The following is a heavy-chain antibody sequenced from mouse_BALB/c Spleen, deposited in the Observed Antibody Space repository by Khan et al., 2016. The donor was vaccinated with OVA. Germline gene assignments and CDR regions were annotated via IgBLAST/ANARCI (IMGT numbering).Heavy chain of an antibody. D-gene: IGHD1-1*01. CDR1: GFTFSSYA. CDR2: ISSGGST. J-gene: IGHJ4*01. CDR3: ARAGSYYYGSSYDYAMDN. V-gene: IGHV5-6-5*01. Sequence: EVELVESGGGLVKPGGSLKVSCAASGFTFSSYAMSWVRQTPEKRLEWVASISSGGSTYYPDSVKGRFTISRDNARNILYLQMSSLRSEDTGMYYCARAGSYYYGSSYDYAMDNWGQGTSVTVSS.